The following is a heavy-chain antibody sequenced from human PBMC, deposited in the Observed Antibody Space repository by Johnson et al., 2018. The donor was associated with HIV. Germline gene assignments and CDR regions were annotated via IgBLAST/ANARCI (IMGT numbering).Heavy chain of an antibody. D-gene: IGHD3-10*01. J-gene: IGHJ3*02. CDR1: GFTVSSNY. V-gene: IGHV3-53*01. CDR2: IYSGGNT. Sequence: VQLVESGGGLIQPGGSLRLSCAASGFTVSSNYMSWVRQAPGRGLEWVSVIYSGGNTYYADSVKGRFTISRDNSKNTLYLQMNSLRAEDTAVYYCARFENTLSNAFDIWGQGTMVTVSS. CDR3: ARFENTLSNAFDI.